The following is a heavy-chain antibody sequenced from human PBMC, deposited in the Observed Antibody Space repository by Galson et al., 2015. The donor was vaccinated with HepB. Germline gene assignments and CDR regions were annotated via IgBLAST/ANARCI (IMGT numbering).Heavy chain of an antibody. V-gene: IGHV1-3*01. CDR1: GYTFTSYA. CDR2: INAGNGNT. D-gene: IGHD3-22*01. CDR3: ARAPLYYYDSSKSFDL. J-gene: IGHJ2*01. Sequence: SVKVSCKASGYTFTSYAMHWVRQAPGQRLEWMGWINAGNGNTKYSQKFQGRVTITRDTSASTAYMELSSLRSEDTAVYYCARAPLYYYDSSKSFDLWGRGTLVTVSS.